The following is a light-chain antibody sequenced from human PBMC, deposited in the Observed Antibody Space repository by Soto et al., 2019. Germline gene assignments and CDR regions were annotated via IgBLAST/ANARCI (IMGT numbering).Light chain of an antibody. J-gene: IGKJ1*01. CDR2: DAS. Sequence: EIVLTQSPATLSWSPGERATLSCRASQSVSSYFAWYQQKPGQPPRLLIYDASNRATGIPARFSGSGSGTDFTLPISSLEPEDFAVYYCQQRSNSPLTFGQGTKVEIK. CDR1: QSVSSY. CDR3: QQRSNSPLT. V-gene: IGKV3-11*01.